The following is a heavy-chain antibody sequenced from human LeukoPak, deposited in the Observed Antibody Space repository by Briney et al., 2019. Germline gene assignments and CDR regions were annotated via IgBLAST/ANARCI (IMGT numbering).Heavy chain of an antibody. Sequence: SETLSLTCAVYGGSFSGFYWTWIRQPPGKGLEWIGQINHSRSTHYNPSLKSRVTISVDTSKNQFSLKLSSVTDADTAVYYCARVPKYFDLWGRGTLVTVSS. CDR1: GGSFSGFY. CDR3: ARVPKYFDL. J-gene: IGHJ2*01. CDR2: INHSRST. V-gene: IGHV4-34*01.